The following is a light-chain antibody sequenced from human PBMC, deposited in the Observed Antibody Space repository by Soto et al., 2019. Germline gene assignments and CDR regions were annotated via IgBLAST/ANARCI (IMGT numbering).Light chain of an antibody. CDR2: GAS. J-gene: IGKJ1*01. Sequence: EIVMTQSPATLSVSPGERATLSCRASQSVSRNLAWYQQRPGQAPRLLIYGASNRATAIPDRFSGSGSGTDFTLTISRLEPEDFAVYYCQQYGSSGTFGQGTKVDIK. CDR3: QQYGSSGT. V-gene: IGKV3-20*01. CDR1: QSVSRN.